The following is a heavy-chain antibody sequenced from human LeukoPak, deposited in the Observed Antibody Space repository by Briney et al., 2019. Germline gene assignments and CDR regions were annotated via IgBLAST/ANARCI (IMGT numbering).Heavy chain of an antibody. Sequence: GGSLRLSCAASGFTFSSYAMSWVRQAPGKGLEWVSAISGSGGSTYYADSVKGRFTISRDNPKNTLYLQMNSLRAEDTAVYYCAKRRYSSSGNYFDYWGQGTLVTVSS. CDR1: GFTFSSYA. D-gene: IGHD6-13*01. V-gene: IGHV3-23*01. J-gene: IGHJ4*02. CDR2: ISGSGGST. CDR3: AKRRYSSSGNYFDY.